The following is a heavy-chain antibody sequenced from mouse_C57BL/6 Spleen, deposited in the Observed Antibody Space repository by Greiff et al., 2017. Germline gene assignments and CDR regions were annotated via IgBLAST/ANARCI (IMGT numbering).Heavy chain of an antibody. V-gene: IGHV1-15*01. CDR2: IDPETGDT. CDR3: TISDRGYYGSSPTWFAY. D-gene: IGHD1-1*01. J-gene: IGHJ3*01. Sequence: VQLQQSGAELVRPGASVTLSCKASGYTFTDYEMHWVKQTPVHGLEWIGAIDPETGDTAYNQKFKGTAILTADKSSSTAYMELRSLTSEDSAVYYCTISDRGYYGSSPTWFAYWGQGTLVTVSA. CDR1: GYTFTDYE.